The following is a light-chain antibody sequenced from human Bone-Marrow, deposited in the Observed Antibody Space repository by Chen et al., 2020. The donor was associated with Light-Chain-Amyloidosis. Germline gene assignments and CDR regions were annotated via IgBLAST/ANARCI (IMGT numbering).Light chain of an antibody. Sequence: QSALTQPASVSGSPGQSITISCTGTSSDVGGDNHVSWYQQHPDKAPKLMIYEVTNRPSWFPDRFSGSKSDNTASLTRSGLQTEDEADYFCSSYTITNTLVFGSGTRVTVL. V-gene: IGLV2-14*01. CDR2: EVT. J-gene: IGLJ1*01. CDR3: SSYTITNTLV. CDR1: SSDVGGDNH.